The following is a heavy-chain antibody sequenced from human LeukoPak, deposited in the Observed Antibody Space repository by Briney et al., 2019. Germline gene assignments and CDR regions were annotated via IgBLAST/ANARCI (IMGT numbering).Heavy chain of an antibody. Sequence: GGSLRLSCAASEFTFSSNTMSWVRQAPGKGLEWVSAISGSGGSTYYADSVKGRFTISRDNSKNTLYLQMNSLRAEDTAVYYCAKAISGASDYWGQGTLVTVSS. CDR2: ISGSGGST. D-gene: IGHD1-14*01. V-gene: IGHV3-23*01. CDR1: EFTFSSNT. J-gene: IGHJ4*02. CDR3: AKAISGASDY.